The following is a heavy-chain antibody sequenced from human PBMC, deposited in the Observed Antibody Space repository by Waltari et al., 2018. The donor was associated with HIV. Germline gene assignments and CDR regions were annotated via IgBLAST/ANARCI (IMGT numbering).Heavy chain of an antibody. CDR3: ARTSTSAVAGIIFDY. CDR1: GGPGSSGAYY. D-gene: IGHD6-19*01. V-gene: IGHV4-61*08. Sequence: QVQLQESGPGLVKPSETLSLTCTVSGGPGSSGAYYWRWSRPPPGKGLEWIGYIYYSGSTNYNPSLKSRVTISVVTSKNQFSLKLTSVTAADTAVFHCARTSTSAVAGIIFDYWGQGTLVTVSS. J-gene: IGHJ4*02. CDR2: IYYSGST.